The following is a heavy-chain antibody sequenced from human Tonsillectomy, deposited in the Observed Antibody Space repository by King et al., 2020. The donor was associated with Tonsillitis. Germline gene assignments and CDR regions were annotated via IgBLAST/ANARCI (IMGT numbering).Heavy chain of an antibody. V-gene: IGHV1-46*03. Sequence: VQLVQSGAEVKKPGASVKVSCKASGYTFTSYYMHWVRQAPGQGLEWMGIINPSGGSTSYAQKFQGRVTMTRDTSTSTVYMELSSLRSEDKAVYYCARAGGIVLMVYAIFYWGQGTLVTVSS. CDR1: GYTFTSYY. CDR3: ARAGGIVLMVYAIFY. J-gene: IGHJ4*02. CDR2: INPSGGST. D-gene: IGHD2-8*01.